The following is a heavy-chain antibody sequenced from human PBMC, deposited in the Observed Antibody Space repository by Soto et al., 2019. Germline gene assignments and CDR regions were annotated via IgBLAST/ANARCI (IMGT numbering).Heavy chain of an antibody. CDR1: GGSISSYY. CDR2: IYYSGST. D-gene: IGHD7-27*01. J-gene: IGHJ4*02. V-gene: IGHV4-39*01. CDR3: ARRWGYSFDY. Sequence: SETLSLTCTVSGGSISSYYWGWIRRPPGKGLEWIGSIYYSGSTYYNPSLKSRVTISVDTSKNQFSLKLSSVTAADTAVYYCARRWGYSFDYWGQGTLVTVPQ.